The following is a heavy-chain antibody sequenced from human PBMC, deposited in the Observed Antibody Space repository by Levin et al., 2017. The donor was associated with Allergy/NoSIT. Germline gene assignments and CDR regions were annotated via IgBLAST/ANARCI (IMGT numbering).Heavy chain of an antibody. V-gene: IGHV4-61*01. J-gene: IGHJ4*02. CDR1: GGSVSSGSYY. D-gene: IGHD4-17*01. Sequence: PSETLSLTCTVSGGSVSSGSYYWSWIRQPPGKGLEWIGYIYYSGSTNYNPSLKSRVTISVDTSKNQFSLKLSSVTAADTAVYYCARVYNDYGDYLFDYWGQGTLVTVSS. CDR2: IYYSGST. CDR3: ARVYNDYGDYLFDY.